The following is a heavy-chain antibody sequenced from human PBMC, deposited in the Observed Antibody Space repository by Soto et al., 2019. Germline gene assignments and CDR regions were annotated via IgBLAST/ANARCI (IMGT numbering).Heavy chain of an antibody. CDR1: GFSFSISP. Sequence: GSLRLSCAASGFSFSISPMHWVRQAPGKGPXWVALISYDGTNKFYADSVKGRFTISRDNSKSTLYLQVDSLRPEDAAVYYCARDPKTSGGQHWAFNYFDSWGQGTLVTVSS. J-gene: IGHJ4*02. D-gene: IGHD7-27*01. V-gene: IGHV3-30-3*01. CDR2: ISYDGTNK. CDR3: ARDPKTSGGQHWAFNYFDS.